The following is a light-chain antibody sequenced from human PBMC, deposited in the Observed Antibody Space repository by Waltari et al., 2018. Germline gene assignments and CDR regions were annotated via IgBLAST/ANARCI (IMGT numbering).Light chain of an antibody. J-gene: IGLJ2*01. CDR1: SSNIGAGYD. Sequence: QSGLTQPPSVSGAPGQRVTISCTGSSSNIGAGYDVHWYQLLPGTAPNPLISCNGCRPSGVPDRFSGSKSGTSASLAITGLRAEDEAGYYCQSYDSLSGSVFGGGTKLTVL. CDR2: CNG. CDR3: QSYDSLSGSV. V-gene: IGLV1-40*01.